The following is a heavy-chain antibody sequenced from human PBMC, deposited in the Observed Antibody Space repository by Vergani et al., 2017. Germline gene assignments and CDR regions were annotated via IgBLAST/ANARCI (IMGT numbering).Heavy chain of an antibody. V-gene: IGHV3-21*01. D-gene: IGHD3-10*01. J-gene: IGHJ4*02. CDR2: ISSSSSYI. Sequence: EVQLVESGGGLVKPGGSLRLSCAASGFTFSSYSMNWVRQAPGKGLEWVSSISSSSSYIYYADSVKGRFTISRDNAKNSLYLQMNSLRAEDTAVYYCASLPRGRGVSYWGQGTLVTVSS. CDR3: ASLPRGRGVSY. CDR1: GFTFSSYS.